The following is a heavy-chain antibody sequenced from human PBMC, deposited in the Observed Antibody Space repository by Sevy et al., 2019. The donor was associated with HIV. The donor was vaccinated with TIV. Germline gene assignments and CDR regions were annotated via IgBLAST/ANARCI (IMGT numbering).Heavy chain of an antibody. J-gene: IGHJ6*03. CDR1: GFTFGDYA. CDR2: IRSKAYGGTT. D-gene: IGHD2-2*01. Sequence: GGSLRLSCTASGFTFGDYAMSWFRQAPGKGLEWVGFIRSKAYGGTTEYAASVKGRITISRDDSKSIAYLKMNSLKTKDTAVYYCTRVGCSSNSCYWNHYYYMDVWGKGTTVTVSS. CDR3: TRVGCSSNSCYWNHYYYMDV. V-gene: IGHV3-49*03.